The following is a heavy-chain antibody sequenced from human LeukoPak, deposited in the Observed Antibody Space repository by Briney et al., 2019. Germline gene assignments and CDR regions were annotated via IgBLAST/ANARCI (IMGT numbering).Heavy chain of an antibody. CDR1: EFSISSYK. J-gene: IGHJ4*02. D-gene: IGHD1-26*01. Sequence: GGSLRLSCGASEFSISSYKISWVRQAPGKGLEWVAHIKESGSQEYNVGSVKGRFTVSRDNAQNSVYLQMNSLGVEDTAVYYCARDQGSFPGNNFDYWGQGTLVTVSS. CDR2: IKESGSQE. CDR3: ARDQGSFPGNNFDY. V-gene: IGHV3-7*01.